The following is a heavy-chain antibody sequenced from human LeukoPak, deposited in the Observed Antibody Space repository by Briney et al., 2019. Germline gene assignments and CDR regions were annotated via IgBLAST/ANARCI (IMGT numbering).Heavy chain of an antibody. CDR3: ARDGGYYDILTGYYSPSDAFDI. D-gene: IGHD3-9*01. CDR1: GYTFTSYG. CDR2: ISAYNGNT. Sequence: ASVKVSCKASGYTFTSYGISWVRQAPGQGLEWMGWISAYNGNTNYAQKLQGRVTMTRDTSISTAYMELSRLRSDDTAVYYCARDGGYYDILTGYYSPSDAFDIWGQGTMVTVSS. J-gene: IGHJ3*02. V-gene: IGHV1-18*01.